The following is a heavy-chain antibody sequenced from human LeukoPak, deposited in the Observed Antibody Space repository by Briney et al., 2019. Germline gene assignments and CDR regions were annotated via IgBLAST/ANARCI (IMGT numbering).Heavy chain of an antibody. CDR1: GGSDSSGGYY. CDR2: IYHSGST. J-gene: IGHJ3*02. Sequence: SETLSLTCTVSGGSDSSGGYYWSWIRQPPGKGLEWIGYIYHSGSTYYNPSLKSRVTISVDRSKNQFSLKLSSVTAADTAVYYCARMDSSGYYPHDAFDIWGQGTMVTVSS. CDR3: ARMDSSGYYPHDAFDI. D-gene: IGHD3-22*01. V-gene: IGHV4-30-2*01.